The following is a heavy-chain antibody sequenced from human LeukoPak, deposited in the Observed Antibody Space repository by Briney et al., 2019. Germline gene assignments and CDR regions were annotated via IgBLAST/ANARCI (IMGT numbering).Heavy chain of an antibody. CDR2: LSRGGGTT. Sequence: GGSLRLSCSGTGFNLNMFAINWARQAPGKGLEWVSGLSRGGGTTSYADSVKGRFTISRDNSKKTVFLQMNSLKSDDTAVYYCAKEQRIRHCSEGVCLEGYYFDYWGQGTLVTVSS. CDR3: AKEQRIRHCSEGVCLEGYYFDY. V-gene: IGHV3-23*01. D-gene: IGHD6-25*01. J-gene: IGHJ4*02. CDR1: GFNLNMFA.